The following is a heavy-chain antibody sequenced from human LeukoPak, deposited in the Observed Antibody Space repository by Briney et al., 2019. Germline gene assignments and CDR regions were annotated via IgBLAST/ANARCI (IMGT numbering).Heavy chain of an antibody. J-gene: IGHJ4*02. Sequence: KPSETLSLTCTVSGGSISSSSYYWGWIRQPPGKGLEWIGSIYYSGSTYYNPSLKSRVTISVDTSKNQFSLKLSSVTAADTAVYYCAGPRGVGAIDYWGQGTLVTVSS. CDR1: GGSISSSSYY. CDR3: AGPRGVGAIDY. V-gene: IGHV4-39*01. CDR2: IYYSGST. D-gene: IGHD1-26*01.